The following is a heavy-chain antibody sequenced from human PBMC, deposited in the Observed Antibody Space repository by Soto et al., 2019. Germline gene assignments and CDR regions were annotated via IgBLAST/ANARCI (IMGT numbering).Heavy chain of an antibody. CDR3: ARSMVRGVIYDYYYGMDV. D-gene: IGHD3-10*01. CDR2: IYYSGST. Sequence: PSETLSLTCTVSGGSISSGGYYWSWIRQHPGKALEWIGYIYYSGSTYYNPSLKSRVTISVDTSKNQFSLKLSSVTAADTAVYYCARSMVRGVIYDYYYGMDVWGQGTTVTVSS. J-gene: IGHJ6*02. CDR1: GGSISSGGYY. V-gene: IGHV4-31*03.